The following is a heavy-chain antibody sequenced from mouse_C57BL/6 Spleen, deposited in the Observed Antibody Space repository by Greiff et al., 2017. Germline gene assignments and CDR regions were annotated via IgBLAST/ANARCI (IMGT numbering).Heavy chain of an antibody. D-gene: IGHD1-1*01. J-gene: IGHJ3*01. Sequence: VQLQQPGAELVKPGASVKLSCKASGYTFTSYWMQWVKQRPGQGLEWIGEIDPSDSYTNYNRKFKGKATLTVDTSSSSAYMQLSSLTSEDSAVYDCARADYGSSPFAYWGQGTLVTVSA. CDR1: GYTFTSYW. V-gene: IGHV1-50*01. CDR3: ARADYGSSPFAY. CDR2: IDPSDSYT.